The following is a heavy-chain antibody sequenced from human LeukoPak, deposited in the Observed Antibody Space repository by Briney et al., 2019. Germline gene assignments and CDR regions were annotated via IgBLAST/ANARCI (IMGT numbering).Heavy chain of an antibody. CDR1: GFSFSEYD. D-gene: IGHD6-25*01. CDR3: ARAFPPLRTSAAGDY. V-gene: IGHV3-21*06. CDR2: ISGSSSHR. J-gene: IGHJ4*02. Sequence: PGGSLRLSCTASGFSFSEYDMNWVRQAPGKGLEWVSPISGSSSHRYYADSAKGRFTISRDNAKNSLYLQMNSLRAEDTAVYYCARAFPPLRTSAAGDYWGQGTLVTVSS.